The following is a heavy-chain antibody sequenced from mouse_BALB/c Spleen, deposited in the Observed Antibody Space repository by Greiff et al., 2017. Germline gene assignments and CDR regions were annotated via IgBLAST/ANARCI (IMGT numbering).Heavy chain of an antibody. CDR1: GFTFSSYT. J-gene: IGHJ4*01. CDR2: ISSGGSYT. Sequence: EVQVVESGGGLVKPGGSLKLSCAASGFTFSSYTMSWVRQTPEKRLEWVATISSGGSYTYYPDSVKGRFTISRDNAKNTLYLQMSSLKSEDTAMYYCTRGKATGAMDYWGQGTSVTVSS. CDR3: TRGKATGAMDY. D-gene: IGHD3-2*02. V-gene: IGHV5-6-4*01.